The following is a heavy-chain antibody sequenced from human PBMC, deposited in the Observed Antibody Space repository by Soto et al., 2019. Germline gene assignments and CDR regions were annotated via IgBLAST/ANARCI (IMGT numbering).Heavy chain of an antibody. J-gene: IGHJ2*01. CDR2: ISGSGGST. V-gene: IGHV3-23*01. Sequence: EVQLLESGGGLVQPGGSLRLSCAASGFTFSSYAMSWVRQAPGKGLEWVSAISGSGGSTYYADSVKGRFTIARDNSKNTLYLQMNSRRAEDTAVYYCAKAGGFGGYWYFDLWGRGTLVTVSS. D-gene: IGHD3-10*01. CDR3: AKAGGFGGYWYFDL. CDR1: GFTFSSYA.